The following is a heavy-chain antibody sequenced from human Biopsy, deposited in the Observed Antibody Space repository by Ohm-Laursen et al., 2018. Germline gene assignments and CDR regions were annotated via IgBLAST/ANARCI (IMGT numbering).Heavy chain of an antibody. D-gene: IGHD4-23*01. J-gene: IGHJ6*02. Sequence: SLRLSCTASAFSFSDYHMTWIRQAPGRGLEWVSYISGGGTIYYGDSMKGRVTISRDNAKNSLYLQMHSLRAEDTAVYYCARDTRWSPYSMDVWGQGTTVTVSS. CDR3: ARDTRWSPYSMDV. CDR1: AFSFSDYH. CDR2: ISGGGTI. V-gene: IGHV3-11*01.